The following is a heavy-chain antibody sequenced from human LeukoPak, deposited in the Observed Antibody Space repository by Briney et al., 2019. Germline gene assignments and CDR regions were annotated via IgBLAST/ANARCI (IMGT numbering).Heavy chain of an antibody. J-gene: IGHJ6*03. CDR2: IYTSGST. V-gene: IGHV4-61*02. D-gene: IGHD2-2*01. CDR1: GGSISSGSYY. Sequence: SQTLSLTCTVSGGSISSGSYYWNWIRQPAGEGLEWIGRIYTSGSTNYNPSLKSRVTISVDTSKNQFSLKLSSVTAADTAVYYCARSSTTDANHYYYYYMDVWGRGTTVTVSS. CDR3: ARSSTTDANHYYYYYMDV.